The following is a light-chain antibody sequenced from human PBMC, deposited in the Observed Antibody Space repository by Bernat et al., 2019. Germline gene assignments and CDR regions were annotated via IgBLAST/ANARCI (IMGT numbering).Light chain of an antibody. V-gene: IGKV1-5*03. CDR1: QTISTW. CDR3: HQYDSYSRT. J-gene: IGKJ1*01. Sequence: DIQMTQSPSTLSASVGDTVTITCRASQTISTWLAWYQQKPGKAPNLLIYKASSLESGVPSRFSGSGPGTEFTLTISSLQPDDSATYYCHQYDSYSRTFGQGTKVEIK. CDR2: KAS.